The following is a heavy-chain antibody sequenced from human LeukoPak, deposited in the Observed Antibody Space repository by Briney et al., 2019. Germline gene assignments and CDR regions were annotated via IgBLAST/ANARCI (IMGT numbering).Heavy chain of an antibody. Sequence: SETLSLTCTVSGGSISSSSYYWGWIRQPPGKGLEWIGSIYYSGSTYYNPCLKSRVTISVDTSKNQFSLKLSSVTAADTAVYYCARVEENWFDPWGQGTLVTVSS. V-gene: IGHV4-39*07. CDR2: IYYSGST. J-gene: IGHJ5*02. D-gene: IGHD1-1*01. CDR1: GGSISSSSYY. CDR3: ARVEENWFDP.